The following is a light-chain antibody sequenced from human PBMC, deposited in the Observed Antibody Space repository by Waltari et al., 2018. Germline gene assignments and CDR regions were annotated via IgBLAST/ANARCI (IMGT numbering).Light chain of an antibody. CDR2: GSS. V-gene: IGKV3-20*01. J-gene: IGKJ2*01. Sequence: ESVLTQSPGTLSSSTGERATLSCRASQSVSSNYLAWYQQRPGQAPRPLIHGSSSRATGIPDRFSGSGSGTDFTRTISRLEPEDFAVYYCQQYGRSWNTFGQGTKLEIK. CDR1: QSVSSNY. CDR3: QQYGRSWNT.